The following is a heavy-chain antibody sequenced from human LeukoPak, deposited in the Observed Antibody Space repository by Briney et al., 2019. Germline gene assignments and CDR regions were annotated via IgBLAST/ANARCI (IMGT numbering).Heavy chain of an antibody. V-gene: IGHV4-4*02. Sequence: SGTLSLTCAVSGGSISSSNWWSWVRQPPGKGLEWIGEIYHSGSTNYNPSLKSRVTISVDTSKNQFSLKLSSVTAADTAVYYCARSLPNDAFDIWGQGTMVTVSS. CDR1: GGSISSSNW. D-gene: IGHD2-15*01. CDR2: IYHSGST. CDR3: ARSLPNDAFDI. J-gene: IGHJ3*02.